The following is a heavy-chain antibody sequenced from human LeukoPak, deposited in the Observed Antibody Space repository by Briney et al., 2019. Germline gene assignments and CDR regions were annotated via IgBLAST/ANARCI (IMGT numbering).Heavy chain of an antibody. V-gene: IGHV5-51*01. CDR3: ARGNDYLFFDY. J-gene: IGHJ4*02. CDR1: GYGFSSHW. CDR2: IYPGDSDT. Sequence: GESLKISCKGSGYGFSSHWIGWVRQMPGKGLEWMGIIYPGDSDTRYSPSFQGQVTISADKSISTAYLQWSSLKASDIAIYYCARGNDYLFFDYWGQGTLVTVSS. D-gene: IGHD4-11*01.